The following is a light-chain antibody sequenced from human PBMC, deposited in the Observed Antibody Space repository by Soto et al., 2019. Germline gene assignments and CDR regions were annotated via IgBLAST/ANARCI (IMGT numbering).Light chain of an antibody. CDR3: QQRHMWPIT. V-gene: IGKV3-11*01. CDR1: QSFRGR. Sequence: EVVLTQSPVTLSLSPGERATLSCRASQSFRGRLAWYQQKPGQAPRLLIYDAYNRATGIPPRFSVSGSGTDCTLTISSLEPEDSAVYYCQQRHMWPITFGQGTRLEIK. J-gene: IGKJ5*01. CDR2: DAY.